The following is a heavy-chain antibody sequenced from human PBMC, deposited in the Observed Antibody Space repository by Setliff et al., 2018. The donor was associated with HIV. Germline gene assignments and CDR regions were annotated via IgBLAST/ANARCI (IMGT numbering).Heavy chain of an antibody. CDR2: ISSSSSYT. CDR3: ARDQPRITMIVVVPFPMDV. V-gene: IGHV3-21*01. J-gene: IGHJ6*03. CDR1: GFTFSSYS. D-gene: IGHD3-22*01. Sequence: GGSLRLSCAASGFTFSSYSMNWVRQAPGKGLEWVSYISSSSSYTHYADSVKGRFTISRDNVKNSLYLQMNSLRAEDTAVYYCARDQPRITMIVVVPFPMDVWGKGTTVTVSS.